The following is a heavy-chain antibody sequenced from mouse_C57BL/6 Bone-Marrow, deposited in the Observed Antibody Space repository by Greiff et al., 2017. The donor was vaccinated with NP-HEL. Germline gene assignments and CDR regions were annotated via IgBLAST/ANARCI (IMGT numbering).Heavy chain of an antibody. CDR3: ARGGHYWAWFAY. J-gene: IGHJ3*01. D-gene: IGHD4-1*01. CDR2: ISDGGSYT. Sequence: EVQVVESGGGLVKPGGSLKLSCAASGFTFSSYAMSWVRQTPEKRLEWVATISDGGSYTYYPDNVKGRFTISRDNAKNNLYLQMSHLKSEDTATYYCARGGHYWAWFAYWGQGTLVTVSA. V-gene: IGHV5-4*01. CDR1: GFTFSSYA.